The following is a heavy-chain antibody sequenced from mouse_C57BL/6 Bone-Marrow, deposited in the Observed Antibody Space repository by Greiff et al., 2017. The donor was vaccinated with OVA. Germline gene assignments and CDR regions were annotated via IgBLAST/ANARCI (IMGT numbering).Heavy chain of an antibody. D-gene: IGHD2-2*01. CDR2: IYPGDGDT. J-gene: IGHJ4*01. CDR1: GYAFSSSW. Sequence: QVQLQQSGAELVKPGASVKISCKASGYAFSSSWMNWVKQRPGKGLEWIGQIYPGDGDTNYNGKFKGKATLTADKSSSTAYMQLSSLTSEDSAVYFCEGYAGDYAMDYWGQGTSVTVSS. V-gene: IGHV1-80*01. CDR3: EGYAGDYAMDY.